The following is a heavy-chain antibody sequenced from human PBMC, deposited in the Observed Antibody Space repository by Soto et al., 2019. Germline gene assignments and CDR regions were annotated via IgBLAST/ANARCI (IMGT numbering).Heavy chain of an antibody. CDR1: GGSFSGYY. CDR2: INHSGST. J-gene: IGHJ4*02. CDR3: GRGLYCSGGSCYKVLDY. V-gene: IGHV4-34*01. D-gene: IGHD2-15*01. Sequence: SETLSLTCAVYGGSFSGYYWSWIRQPPGKGLEWIGEINHSGSTNYNPSLKSRVTISVDTSKNQFSLKLSSVTAADTAVYYCGRGLYCSGGSCYKVLDYWGQGTLVTVSS.